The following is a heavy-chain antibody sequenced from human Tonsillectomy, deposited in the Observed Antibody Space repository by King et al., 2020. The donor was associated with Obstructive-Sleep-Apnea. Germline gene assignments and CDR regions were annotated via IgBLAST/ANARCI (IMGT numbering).Heavy chain of an antibody. Sequence: VQLVESGGGVVQPGGSLRLSCAASGFTFSSHGMHWVRQAPGKGLEWVAFIRYDGSNKYYADSMKGRFTISRDNSKNTLYLQMNSLRAEDTAVYYCAKDRSQVGATYCDYWGQGTLVTVSS. V-gene: IGHV3-30*02. J-gene: IGHJ4*02. D-gene: IGHD1-26*01. CDR3: AKDRSQVGATYCDY. CDR2: IRYDGSNK. CDR1: GFTFSSHG.